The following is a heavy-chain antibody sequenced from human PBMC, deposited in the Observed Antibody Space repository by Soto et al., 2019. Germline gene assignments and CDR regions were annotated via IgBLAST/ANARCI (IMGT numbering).Heavy chain of an antibody. CDR2: IYYSGST. J-gene: IGHJ3*02. D-gene: IGHD3-9*01. CDR3: ARKLLTDAFDS. V-gene: IGHV4-59*08. CDR1: GGSISSDS. Sequence: SQALSVTCTVSGGSISSDSWSGIRQPPGKGLEWIGYIYYSGSTNYNPPLKSRVTISVDTSKNQFSLKLSSVTAADTAVYYCARKLLTDAFDSWGQGTMVTVSS.